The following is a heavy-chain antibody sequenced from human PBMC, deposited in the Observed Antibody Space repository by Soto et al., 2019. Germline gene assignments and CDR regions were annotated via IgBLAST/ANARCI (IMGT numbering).Heavy chain of an antibody. V-gene: IGHV3-73*01. CDR3: TSWSCSGTSCYAFDF. Sequence: LRLSCAASGFTFSGSSMHWVRQASGKVLEWVCRIRRKAKNYETEYAASVKGRFTISRDDSKNTAYLQVNSLQTEDTAVYYCTSWSCSGTSCYAFDFWGQGTLVTVSS. J-gene: IGHJ4*02. CDR2: IRRKAKNYET. CDR1: GFTFSGSS. D-gene: IGHD2-15*01.